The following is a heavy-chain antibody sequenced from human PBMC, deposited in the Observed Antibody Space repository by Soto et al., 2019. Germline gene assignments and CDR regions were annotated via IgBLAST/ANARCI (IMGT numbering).Heavy chain of an antibody. D-gene: IGHD5-12*01. J-gene: IGHJ4*02. CDR1: GFTFSSHA. Sequence: EVQLVESGGGLVQRGGSLRLSCAASGFTFSSHAMSWVRQPPAKGLEWVSASGSSGATYYADSVKGRFIISRDNAKKVLFLQMSSLRVDDTAVYYCARDPKRRDGYNFDSWGRGALVTVSS. CDR2: SGSSGAT. CDR3: ARDPKRRDGYNFDS. V-gene: IGHV3-23*04.